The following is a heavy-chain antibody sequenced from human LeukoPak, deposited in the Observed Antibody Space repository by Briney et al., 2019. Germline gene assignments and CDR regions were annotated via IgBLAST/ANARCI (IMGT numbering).Heavy chain of an antibody. D-gene: IGHD3-22*01. V-gene: IGHV3-21*01. CDR1: GFTFSSYS. CDR3: ARVDYYDSSGYRHLDY. Sequence: GGSLRLSCAASGFTFSSYSMNWVRQAPGKGLEWVSSISSSSSYIYYADSVKGRFTISRDNAKNSLYLQMNSLRAEDTAVYYRARVDYYDSSGYRHLDYWGQGTLVTVSS. CDR2: ISSSSSYI. J-gene: IGHJ4*02.